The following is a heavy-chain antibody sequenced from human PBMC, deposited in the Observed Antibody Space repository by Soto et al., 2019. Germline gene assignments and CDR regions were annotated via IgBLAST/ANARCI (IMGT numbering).Heavy chain of an antibody. J-gene: IGHJ4*02. CDR3: AKDRPRLTQNFLDVY. CDR2: ISAYSDQT. D-gene: IGHD3-16*01. CDR1: GYTFTDHG. Sequence: QIQLVQSGAEVKKPGASVKVSCKASGYTFTDHGISWVRQAPGQGLEWMGWISAYSDQTVYAQRFQGRFTMTTDKDTNTAYMELRSLTSDDTAVYYWAKDRPRLTQNFLDVYWGQGNLITVSS. V-gene: IGHV1-18*01.